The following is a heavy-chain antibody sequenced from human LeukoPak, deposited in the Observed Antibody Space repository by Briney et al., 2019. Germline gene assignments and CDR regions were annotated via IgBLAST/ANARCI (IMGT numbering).Heavy chain of an antibody. CDR2: IYYSGST. Sequence: SETLSPTCTVSGGSISSYYWSWIRQPPGKGLEWIGYIYYSGSTNYNPSLKSRVTISVDTSKNQFSLKLSSVTAADTAVHYCAREPAAAAPGKNWYFDLWGRGTLVTVSS. J-gene: IGHJ2*01. V-gene: IGHV4-59*01. CDR3: AREPAAAAPGKNWYFDL. CDR1: GGSISSYY. D-gene: IGHD6-13*01.